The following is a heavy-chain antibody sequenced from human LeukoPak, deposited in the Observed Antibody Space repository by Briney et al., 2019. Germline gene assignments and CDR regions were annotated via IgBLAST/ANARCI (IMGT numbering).Heavy chain of an antibody. D-gene: IGHD3-3*01. CDR1: GYTFTSYA. Sequence: ASVQVSCQASGYTFTSYAMHWVRQAPGQRLEWMGWINAGNGNTKYSQKFQGRVTITRDTSASTAYMELSSLRSEDTAVYYCAREKILEWLLSFDYWGQGTLVTVSS. CDR3: AREKILEWLLSFDY. CDR2: INAGNGNT. J-gene: IGHJ4*02. V-gene: IGHV1-3*01.